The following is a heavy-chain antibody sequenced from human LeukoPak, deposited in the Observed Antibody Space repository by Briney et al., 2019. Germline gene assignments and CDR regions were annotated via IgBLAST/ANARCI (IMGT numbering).Heavy chain of an antibody. CDR3: ARAPMSYDSSGFGGAFDI. Sequence: GGSLRLSCAASGFTFSNYAMHWVRQAPGKGLEWVAVISYDGTNKYYADSVKGRFTISRDNSKDTMYLQMNSLRAEDTAMYYCARAPMSYDSSGFGGAFDIWGQGTMVTVSS. J-gene: IGHJ3*02. D-gene: IGHD3-22*01. CDR2: ISYDGTNK. CDR1: GFTFSNYA. V-gene: IGHV3-30-3*01.